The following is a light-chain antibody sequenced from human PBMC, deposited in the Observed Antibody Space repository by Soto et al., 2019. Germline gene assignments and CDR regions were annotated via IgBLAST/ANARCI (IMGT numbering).Light chain of an antibody. Sequence: EIVMTQSPATLSVSPGEIATLSCSASQSISSNLAWYQQKPGQAPRLLMFRTSSRATGFPARFSGSGSGTEFNLTISSLQSEDFGVYYCQQRSNWPLTFGGGTKVDIK. CDR1: QSISSN. CDR2: RTS. CDR3: QQRSNWPLT. V-gene: IGKV3-15*01. J-gene: IGKJ4*01.